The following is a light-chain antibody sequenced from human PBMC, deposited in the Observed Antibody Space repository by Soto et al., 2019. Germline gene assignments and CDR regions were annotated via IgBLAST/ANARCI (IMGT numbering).Light chain of an antibody. CDR2: GAS. V-gene: IGKV3-15*01. CDR1: QSVGTY. CDR3: QQYNDWPRT. Sequence: EIVMTQSPATLSVSPGERATLSCRASQSVGTYLAWYQQKPGQAPRLLIYGASTRAAGISPRFSGGGSGTEFTLTISSLQSADFAVYYCQQYNDWPRTFGQGPKVGIK. J-gene: IGKJ1*01.